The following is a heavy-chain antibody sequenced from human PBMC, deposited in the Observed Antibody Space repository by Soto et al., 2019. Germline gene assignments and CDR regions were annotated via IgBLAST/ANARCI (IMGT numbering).Heavy chain of an antibody. J-gene: IGHJ6*02. Sequence: GGSLRLSCAASGFTVSSNYMSWVRQAPGKGLEWVSVIYSGGSTYYADSVKGRFTISRDNSKNTLYLQMNSLRAEDTAVYYCATDPSSIFRVVYGLDVWGQGTTVTVSS. CDR1: GFTVSSNY. CDR3: ATDPSSIFRVVYGLDV. D-gene: IGHD3-3*01. V-gene: IGHV3-53*01. CDR2: IYSGGST.